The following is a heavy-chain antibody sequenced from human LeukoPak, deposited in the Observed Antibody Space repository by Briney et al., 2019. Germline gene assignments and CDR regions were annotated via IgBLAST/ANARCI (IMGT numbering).Heavy chain of an antibody. CDR1: GFTFSSYA. V-gene: IGHV3-23*01. CDR3: AKNLYCGGGSCYPSALGMDV. CDR2: ISGSGNRT. Sequence: GGSLRLSCAASGFTFSSYAMSWVRQAPGKGLEWVSSISGSGNRTYYADSVKGRFTISRDNSKNTLFLQMNSLRAEDTAVYYCAKNLYCGGGSCYPSALGMDVWGQGATVTVSS. J-gene: IGHJ6*02. D-gene: IGHD2-15*01.